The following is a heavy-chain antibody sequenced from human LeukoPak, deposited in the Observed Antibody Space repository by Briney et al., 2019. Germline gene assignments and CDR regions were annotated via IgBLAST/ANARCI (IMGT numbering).Heavy chain of an antibody. CDR3: ARGGAVAGTYYYYGMDV. V-gene: IGHV1-3*01. Sequence: GASVKVSCKASGYTFTSYAMHWVRQAPGQRLEWMGWINAGNGNTKYSQKFQGRATITRDTSASTAYMELSSLRSEDTAVYYCARGGAVAGTYYYYGMDVWGQGTTVTVSS. CDR1: GYTFTSYA. J-gene: IGHJ6*02. D-gene: IGHD6-19*01. CDR2: INAGNGNT.